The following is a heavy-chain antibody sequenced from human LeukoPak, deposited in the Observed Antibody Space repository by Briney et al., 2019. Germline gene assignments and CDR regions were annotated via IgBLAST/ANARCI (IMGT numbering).Heavy chain of an antibody. V-gene: IGHV1-69*04. Sequence: SVKVSCKASGGTFSSYTISWVRQAPGQGLEWMGRIIPILGIANYAQKFQGRVTITADKSTCTAYMELSSLRSEDTAVYYCARDQGINYYDSSGYPQTPSSFDYWGQGTLVTVSS. D-gene: IGHD3-22*01. CDR3: ARDQGINYYDSSGYPQTPSSFDY. CDR2: IIPILGIA. J-gene: IGHJ4*02. CDR1: GGTFSSYT.